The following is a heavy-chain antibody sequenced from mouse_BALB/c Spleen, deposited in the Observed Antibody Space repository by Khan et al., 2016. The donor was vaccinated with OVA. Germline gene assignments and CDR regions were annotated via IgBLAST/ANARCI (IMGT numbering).Heavy chain of an antibody. CDR2: ISQRGST. D-gene: IGHD1-2*01. J-gene: IGHJ2*01. V-gene: IGHV3-2*02. Sequence: EVKLRESGPGLVKPSQSLSLTCTVTGYSITSGYGWNWNRQFPGNKMEWMGYISQRGSTNYNPSPKSRISITRDTSKNQFILQLNSVTTEDTATYYCARTARIKYWGQGTTLTVSS. CDR3: ARTARIKY. CDR1: GYSITSGYG.